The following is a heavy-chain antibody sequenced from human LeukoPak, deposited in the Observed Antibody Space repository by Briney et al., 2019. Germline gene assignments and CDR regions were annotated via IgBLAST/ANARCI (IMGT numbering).Heavy chain of an antibody. CDR2: INTNTGNP. V-gene: IGHV7-4-1*02. Sequence: GASVKVSCKASGYTFTSYAMNWVRQAPGQGLEWMGWINTNTGNPTYAQAFTGRFVFSLDTSVSTAYLQISSLKAGDTAVYYCARWAYDSGGYSQYYFDYWGQGTLVTVSS. J-gene: IGHJ4*02. CDR1: GYTFTSYA. D-gene: IGHD3-22*01. CDR3: ARWAYDSGGYSQYYFDY.